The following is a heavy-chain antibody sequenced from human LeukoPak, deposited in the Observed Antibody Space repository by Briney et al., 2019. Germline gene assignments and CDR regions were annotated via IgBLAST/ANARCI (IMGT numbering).Heavy chain of an antibody. J-gene: IGHJ6*02. CDR3: GKRELWHGSGEDA. V-gene: IGHV3-23*01. D-gene: IGHD3-10*01. CDR2: ISGSGDRT. Sequence: PGGSLRLSCAVSGFSFSSYAMSWFRQTPGKGLEWVSAISGSGDRTYYAESVKGRFSISRDNSKNTLYLQMHSLRAEDTAVYYCGKRELWHGSGEDAWGQGTTVTVSS. CDR1: GFSFSSYA.